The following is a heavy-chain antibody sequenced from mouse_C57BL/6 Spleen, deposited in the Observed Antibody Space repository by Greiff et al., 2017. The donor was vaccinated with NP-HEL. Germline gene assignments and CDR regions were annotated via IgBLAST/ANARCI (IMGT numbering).Heavy chain of an antibody. D-gene: IGHD1-1*01. CDR1: GFSLTSYG. V-gene: IGHV2-6*01. CDR2: IWGVGST. Sequence: QVQLKESGPGLVAPSQSLSITCTVSGFSLTSYGVDWVRQSPGKGLEWLGVIWGVGSTNYNSAPKSSLSISKDNSKSQVFLKMNSLQTEDTAMYYCARAHYYGSSYDAMDYWGQGTSVTVSS. J-gene: IGHJ4*01. CDR3: ARAHYYGSSYDAMDY.